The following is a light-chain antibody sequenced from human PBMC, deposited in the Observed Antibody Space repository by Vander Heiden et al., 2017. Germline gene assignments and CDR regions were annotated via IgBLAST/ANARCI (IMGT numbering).Light chain of an antibody. Sequence: QSVLTQPPSVSGAPGQRVTISCTGSSSNIGAGSDVHWYPHLPATAPNLLRFDNSNRPTGVPDRVSCSKSGTSASHAITGLQAEEEADYYCQSYDSRRRGFVVFGGGTKLTVL. V-gene: IGLV1-40*01. J-gene: IGLJ2*01. CDR3: QSYDSRRRGFVV. CDR1: SSNIGAGSD. CDR2: DNS.